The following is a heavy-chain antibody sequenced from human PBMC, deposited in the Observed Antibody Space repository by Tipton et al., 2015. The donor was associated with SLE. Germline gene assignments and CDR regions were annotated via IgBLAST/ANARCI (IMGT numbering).Heavy chain of an antibody. CDR1: GGSISSYY. J-gene: IGHJ4*02. Sequence: TLSLTCTVSGGSISSYYWGWIRQPPGKGLEWIGSIYYSGSTYYNPSLKSRVTISVDTSKNQFSLKLSSVTAADTAVYYCARSWGWYFDYWGQGTLVTVSS. CDR2: IYYSGST. CDR3: ARSWGWYFDY. D-gene: IGHD7-27*01. V-gene: IGHV4-39*07.